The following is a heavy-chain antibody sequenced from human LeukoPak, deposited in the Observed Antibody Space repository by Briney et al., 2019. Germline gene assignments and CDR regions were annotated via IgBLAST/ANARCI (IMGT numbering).Heavy chain of an antibody. CDR1: GFTFSSYA. D-gene: IGHD5-24*01. CDR3: AREDEDYYGMDV. V-gene: IGHV3-66*01. CDR2: IYSGGST. J-gene: IGHJ6*02. Sequence: GGSLRLSCAASGFTFSSYAMSWVRQAPGKGLEWVSVIYSGGSTYYADSVKGRFTISRDNSKNTLYLQMNSLRAEDTAVYYCAREDEDYYGMDVWGQGTTVTVSS.